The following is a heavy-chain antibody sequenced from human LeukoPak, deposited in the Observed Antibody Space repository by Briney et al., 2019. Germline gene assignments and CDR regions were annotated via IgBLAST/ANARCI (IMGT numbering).Heavy chain of an antibody. CDR3: ARDGRLLWFGELLTPFDY. J-gene: IGHJ4*02. CDR1: GFTFSSYA. CDR2: ISYDGSNK. Sequence: GGSLRLSCAASGFTFSSYAMYWVRQAPGKGLEWVAVISYDGSNKYYADSVKGRFTISRDNTKNSLYLQMNSLRAEDTAVYYCARDGRLLWFGELLTPFDYWGQGTLVTVSS. D-gene: IGHD3-10*01. V-gene: IGHV3-30-3*01.